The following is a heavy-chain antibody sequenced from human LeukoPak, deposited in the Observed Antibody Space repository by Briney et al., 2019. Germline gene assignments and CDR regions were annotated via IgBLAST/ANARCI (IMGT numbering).Heavy chain of an antibody. J-gene: IGHJ4*02. CDR1: GFTFSSYA. CDR3: AKVVRGIAVAGMIDY. D-gene: IGHD6-19*01. CDR2: ISGSGGST. Sequence: GGSLRLSCAASGFTFSSYAMSWVRQAPGKGLEWVSAISGSGGSTYYADSMKGRFTISRDNSKNTLYLQMNSLRAEDTAVYYCAKVVRGIAVAGMIDYWGQGTLVTVSS. V-gene: IGHV3-23*01.